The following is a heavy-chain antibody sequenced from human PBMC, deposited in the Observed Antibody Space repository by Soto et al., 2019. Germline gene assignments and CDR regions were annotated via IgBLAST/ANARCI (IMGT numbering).Heavy chain of an antibody. J-gene: IGHJ4*02. Sequence: ASVKVSCKASGGTFSSYAISWVRQAPGQGLEWMGGIIPIFGTANYAQKFQGRVTITADESTSTAYMELSSLRSEDTAVYYCARGPRIAARPRPVYFDYWGQGTLVTVSS. D-gene: IGHD6-6*01. V-gene: IGHV1-69*13. CDR2: IIPIFGTA. CDR1: GGTFSSYA. CDR3: ARGPRIAARPRPVYFDY.